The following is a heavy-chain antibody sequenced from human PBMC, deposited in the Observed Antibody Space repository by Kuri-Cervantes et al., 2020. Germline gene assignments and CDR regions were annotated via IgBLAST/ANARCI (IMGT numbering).Heavy chain of an antibody. CDR2: INQDGTEK. CDR3: ARDGGLVINDAFDI. J-gene: IGHJ3*02. CDR1: VFNCI. D-gene: IGHD3-22*01. V-gene: IGHV3-7*01. Sequence: GESLKISCAAAVFNCIRQAPGKGLEWVANINQDGTEKDYVDSVKGRFTISRDNAKNSLCLQMNSLRAEDTAVYYCARDGGLVINDAFDIWGQGTMVTVSS.